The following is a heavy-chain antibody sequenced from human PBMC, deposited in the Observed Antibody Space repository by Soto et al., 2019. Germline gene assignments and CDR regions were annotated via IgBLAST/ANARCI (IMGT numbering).Heavy chain of an antibody. D-gene: IGHD6-6*01. Sequence: ASVKVSCKASGYTFTDNYIHWVRQAPGHGLEWMGWINPNTGGTNYAQKFQGRVTVTRDTSITTAYMGLSRLRSDDTAVYYCARDFSSSADGFDYWGQGTLVTVSS. V-gene: IGHV1-2*02. CDR2: INPNTGGT. CDR3: ARDFSSSADGFDY. J-gene: IGHJ4*02. CDR1: GYTFTDNY.